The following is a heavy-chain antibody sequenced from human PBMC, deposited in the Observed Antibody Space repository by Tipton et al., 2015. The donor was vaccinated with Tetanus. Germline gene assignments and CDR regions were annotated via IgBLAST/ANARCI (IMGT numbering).Heavy chain of an antibody. V-gene: IGHV4-4*02. CDR1: GGPVSSSNW. CDR2: IYYSGTT. Sequence: TLSLTCDVSGGPVSSSNWWSWVRQAPGKGLEWIGEIYYSGTTNYNPSLKSRVTISTDKSKNQVSLGLSSVTAADTAVYYCARDQGGGRVARLNWFGPWGQGTLVTVSS. J-gene: IGHJ5*02. CDR3: ARDQGGGRVARLNWFGP. D-gene: IGHD3-16*01.